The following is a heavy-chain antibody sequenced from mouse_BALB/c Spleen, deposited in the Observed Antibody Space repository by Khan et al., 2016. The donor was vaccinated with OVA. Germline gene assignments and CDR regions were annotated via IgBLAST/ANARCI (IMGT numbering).Heavy chain of an antibody. Sequence: EVQLQESGPGLVKPSQSLSLTCTVTGYSITSDYAWNWIRQFPGNKLEWMGYISSTGGTRYHPSLKSRISTTRDTSQNQLFLQLKTVTAEDTATYYGARSLYYSYWYALDCGCRVTLVTVSS. CDR2: ISSTGGT. D-gene: IGHD2-12*01. V-gene: IGHV3-2*02. CDR1: GYSITSDYA. CDR3: ARSLYYSYWYALDC. J-gene: IGHJ4*01.